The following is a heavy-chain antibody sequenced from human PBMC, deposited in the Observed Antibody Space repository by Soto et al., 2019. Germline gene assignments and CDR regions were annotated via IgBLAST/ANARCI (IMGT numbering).Heavy chain of an antibody. CDR3: AKGYYYGSGSSPPSYYYMDV. CDR1: GFTFSSYA. J-gene: IGHJ6*03. CDR2: ISGSGGST. V-gene: IGHV3-23*01. Sequence: GGSLRLSCAASGFTFSSYAMGWVRQAPGKGLEWVSAISGSGGSTYYADSVKGRFTISRDNSKNTLYLQMNSLRAEDTAVYYCAKGYYYGSGSSPPSYYYMDVWGKGTTVTVSS. D-gene: IGHD3-10*01.